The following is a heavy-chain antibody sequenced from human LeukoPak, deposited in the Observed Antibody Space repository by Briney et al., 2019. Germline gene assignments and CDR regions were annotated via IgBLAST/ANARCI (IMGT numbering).Heavy chain of an antibody. V-gene: IGHV4-4*07. CDR3: ARELAAAGLNWFDP. D-gene: IGHD6-13*01. Sequence: SQTLSLTCTVSGGSISSYYCSWIRQPAGKGLEWIGRIYTSGSTNYNPSLKSRVTISVDTSKNQFSQKLSSVTAADTAVYYCARELAAAGLNWFDPWGQGTLVTVSS. CDR2: IYTSGST. J-gene: IGHJ5*02. CDR1: GGSISSYY.